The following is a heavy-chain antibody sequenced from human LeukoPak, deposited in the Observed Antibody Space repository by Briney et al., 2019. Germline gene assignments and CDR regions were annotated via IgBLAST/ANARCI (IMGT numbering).Heavy chain of an antibody. CDR3: ARDSWQAIGFSGFDP. Sequence: ASANVSCKPSGYTFTSYGISCVRHAPRQGLERRGWISAYNGNTNYAQKLQGRVTVTTDTSTSTAYMELRSLRSDDTAVYYCARDSWQAIGFSGFDPWGQGTLVTVSS. CDR1: GYTFTSYG. CDR2: ISAYNGNT. J-gene: IGHJ5*02. D-gene: IGHD2-21*01. V-gene: IGHV1-18*01.